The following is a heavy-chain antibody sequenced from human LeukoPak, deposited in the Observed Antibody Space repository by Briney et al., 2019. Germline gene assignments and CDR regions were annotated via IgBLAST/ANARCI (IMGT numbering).Heavy chain of an antibody. Sequence: GGSLRLSCAVSGLTFSDYAMSWVRQAPGKGLEWVSAIGGNGSATYYANPVRGRFTISRDNSKNTMSLQMSSLRVEDTAIYFCAKVGNFGYYFDYWGQGTLVTVSS. V-gene: IGHV3-23*01. CDR3: AKVGNFGYYFDY. CDR1: GLTFSDYA. CDR2: IGGNGSAT. D-gene: IGHD3-3*02. J-gene: IGHJ4*02.